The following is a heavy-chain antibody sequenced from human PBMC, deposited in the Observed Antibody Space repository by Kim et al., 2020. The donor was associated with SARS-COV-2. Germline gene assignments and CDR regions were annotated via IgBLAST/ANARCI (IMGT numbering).Heavy chain of an antibody. D-gene: IGHD3-9*01. Sequence: SETLSLTCTVSGGSISSYYWSWIRQSPGKGLEWIGYIYYSGSTNYNPSLKSRVTISVDTSKNQFSLKLSSVTAADTAVYYCARMVTIFWSYGMDVWGQGTTVTVSS. J-gene: IGHJ6*02. V-gene: IGHV4-59*13. CDR2: IYYSGST. CDR1: GGSISSYY. CDR3: ARMVTIFWSYGMDV.